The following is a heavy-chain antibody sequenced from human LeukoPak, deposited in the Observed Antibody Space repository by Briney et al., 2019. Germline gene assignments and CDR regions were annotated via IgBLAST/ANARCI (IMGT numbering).Heavy chain of an antibody. D-gene: IGHD3-22*01. J-gene: IGHJ4*02. CDR3: ARGSYDYYDSSGYYQFDY. CDR2: INPNSGGT. Sequence: ASVKVSCKASGYTFTGYHMHWVRQAPGQGLEWMGWINPNSGGTNYAQKFQGRVTMTRDTSISTAYMELSRLRSDDTAVYYCARGSYDYYDSSGYYQFDYWGQGTLVTVSS. V-gene: IGHV1-2*02. CDR1: GYTFTGYH.